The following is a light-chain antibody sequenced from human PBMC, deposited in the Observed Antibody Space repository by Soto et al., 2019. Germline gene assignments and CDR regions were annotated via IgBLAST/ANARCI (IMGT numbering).Light chain of an antibody. CDR1: QSVLYSSNNKNY. Sequence: DIVMTQSPDPLAVSLGERATINCKSSQSVLYSSNNKNYLAWYQLKPGQPPKLLIYWASTRESGVPDRFSGSGSGTDFTLAISSLQAEDVAVYYCQQYYTTPLTFGGGTKVDIK. J-gene: IGKJ4*01. CDR3: QQYYTTPLT. CDR2: WAS. V-gene: IGKV4-1*01.